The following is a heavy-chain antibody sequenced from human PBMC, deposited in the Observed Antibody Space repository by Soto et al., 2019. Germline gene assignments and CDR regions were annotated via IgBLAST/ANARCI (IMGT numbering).Heavy chain of an antibody. CDR2: ITGSGTTT. V-gene: IGHV3-48*02. CDR3: ARDLNWGFDH. D-gene: IGHD7-27*01. CDR1: GFPFSSNS. J-gene: IGHJ5*02. Sequence: GGSLRLSCAASGFPFSSNSVNWVRQAPGKGLEWVSYITGSGTTTRYADSVKGRFTLSRDNAKNSLFLDMNSLRDEDTAIYNCARDLNWGFDHWGRGTLVTVSS.